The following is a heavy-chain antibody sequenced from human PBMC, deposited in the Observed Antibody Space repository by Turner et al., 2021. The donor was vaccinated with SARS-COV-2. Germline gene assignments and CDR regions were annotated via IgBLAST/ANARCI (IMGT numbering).Heavy chain of an antibody. Sequence: LQLQESGSGLVTPSESLSLPCPVSGGPISSSSYHWGWLRQPTGKGPVWTGSIYYSESTYYDPSLKRRVTISVDTTKTQFPLKLSSVTAADTAVYYWARHWEVAAAAYLARFDPWGQGTLVTVSS. V-gene: IGHV4-39*01. CDR1: GGPISSSSYH. CDR2: IYYSEST. J-gene: IGHJ5*02. CDR3: ARHWEVAAAAYLARFDP. D-gene: IGHD6-13*01.